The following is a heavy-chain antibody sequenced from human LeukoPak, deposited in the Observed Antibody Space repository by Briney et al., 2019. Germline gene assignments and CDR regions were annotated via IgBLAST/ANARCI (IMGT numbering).Heavy chain of an antibody. Sequence: GESLRLSCAASGFTLTSYAMSGVRQAPGKGLEWVSAIIGSVHSTYYADSVKGRFTISRDNSKNTLYLQMNSLRAEDTAVYYCAKHSYDSSGYYSIDYWGQGTLVTVFS. D-gene: IGHD3-22*01. V-gene: IGHV3-23*01. CDR2: IIGSVHST. CDR1: GFTLTSYA. J-gene: IGHJ4*02. CDR3: AKHSYDSSGYYSIDY.